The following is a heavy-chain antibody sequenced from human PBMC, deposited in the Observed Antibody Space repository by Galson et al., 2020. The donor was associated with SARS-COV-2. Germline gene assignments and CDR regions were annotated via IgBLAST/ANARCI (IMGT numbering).Heavy chain of an antibody. Sequence: ASETLSLTCTVSGGSISSGGYYWSWIRQHPGKGLEWIGYIYYSGSTYYNPSLKSRVTISVDTSKNQFSLKLSSVTAADTAVYYCARTPYNWFDPWGQGTLVTVSS. CDR3: ARTPYNWFDP. CDR1: GGSISSGGYY. CDR2: IYYSGST. V-gene: IGHV4-31*03. J-gene: IGHJ5*02.